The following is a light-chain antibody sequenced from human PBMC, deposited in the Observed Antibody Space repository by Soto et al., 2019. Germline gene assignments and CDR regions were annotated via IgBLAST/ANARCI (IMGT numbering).Light chain of an antibody. CDR2: DAS. J-gene: IGKJ1*01. Sequence: EIVITQSPSALSVSPGETATLSCRASHSVGTKLAWYQQRPGQAPRLLISDASTRATSISARFSGSGSVTQFTLTISSLQSEDIAIYYCHQYSKWPQTFGQGTKADI. CDR3: HQYSKWPQT. V-gene: IGKV3-15*01. CDR1: HSVGTK.